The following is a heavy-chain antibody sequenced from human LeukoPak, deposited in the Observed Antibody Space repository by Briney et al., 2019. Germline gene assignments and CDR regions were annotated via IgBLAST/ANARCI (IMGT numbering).Heavy chain of an antibody. CDR3: ARGVVPAAMLDAFDI. CDR1: GGTFSSYA. J-gene: IGHJ3*02. Sequence: SVKVSCKASGGTFSSYAISWVRQAPGQGLEWMGGIIPIFGTANYAQKFQGRVTITADESTSRAYMELSSLRSEDTAVYYCARGVVPAAMLDAFDIWGQGTMVTVSS. D-gene: IGHD2-2*01. V-gene: IGHV1-69*13. CDR2: IIPIFGTA.